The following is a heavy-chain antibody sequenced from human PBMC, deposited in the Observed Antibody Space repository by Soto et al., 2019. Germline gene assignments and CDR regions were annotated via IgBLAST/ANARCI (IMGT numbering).Heavy chain of an antibody. CDR1: GFTFSNHA. CDR3: ARDGQYLAPYVFDI. D-gene: IGHD2-2*01. J-gene: IGHJ3*02. CDR2: IWYDGSIK. V-gene: IGHV3-33*01. Sequence: QVQLVESGGGVVQPGSSLRLSCATSGFTFSNHAMHWVRQAPGKGLELVAQIWYDGSIKNYADSMKGRFTISRDSPKNTRFLQMTSLRVEDTAVYHGARDGQYLAPYVFDIWGQGTLVTVSS.